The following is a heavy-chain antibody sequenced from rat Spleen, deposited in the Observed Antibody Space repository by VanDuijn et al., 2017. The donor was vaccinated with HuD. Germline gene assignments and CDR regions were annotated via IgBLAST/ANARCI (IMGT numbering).Heavy chain of an antibody. CDR3: VRRRGQVYNNYFDY. Sequence: EVQLQESGPGLVKPSQSLSLTCSVTVYSITSSYRWSWIRKFPGNKMEWIGHISYSGSTSYNPSLKSRISIIRDTSKNQFFLQLNSVITEDTATYYCVRRRGQVYNNYFDYWGQGVMVTVSS. D-gene: IGHD1-10*01. CDR1: VYSITSSY. J-gene: IGHJ2*01. V-gene: IGHV3-1*01. CDR2: ISYSGST.